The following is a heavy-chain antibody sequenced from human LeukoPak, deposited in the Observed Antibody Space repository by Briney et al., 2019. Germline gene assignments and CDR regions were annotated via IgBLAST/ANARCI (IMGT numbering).Heavy chain of an antibody. CDR2: INSGGDDI. CDR1: GFSFSLYA. D-gene: IGHD2-2*01. Sequence: GGSLRLSCAASGFSFSLYAMNWVRQAPGKGLEWISYINSGGDDIHYAASVRGRFTISRGDAGNTLFLQLSSLRAEDTAVYYCARDTIQPGLIDDWGQGTLVTVSS. V-gene: IGHV3-21*05. J-gene: IGHJ4*02. CDR3: ARDTIQPGLIDD.